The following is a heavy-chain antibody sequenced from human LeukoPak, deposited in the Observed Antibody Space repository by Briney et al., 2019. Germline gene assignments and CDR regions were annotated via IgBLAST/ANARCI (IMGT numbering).Heavy chain of an antibody. CDR1: GFGFGNYA. CDR3: ARESYGSGSFDY. Sequence: PGGSLRLSCAASGFGFGNYAMHWVRQAPGKGLEWVSYISSSSSYTNYADSVKGRFTISRDNAKNSLYLQMNSLRAEDTAVYYCARESYGSGSFDYWGQGTLVTVSS. CDR2: ISSSSSYT. V-gene: IGHV3-11*05. D-gene: IGHD3-10*01. J-gene: IGHJ4*02.